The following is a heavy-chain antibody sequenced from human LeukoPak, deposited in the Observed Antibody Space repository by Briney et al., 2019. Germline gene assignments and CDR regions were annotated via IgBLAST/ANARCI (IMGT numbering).Heavy chain of an antibody. D-gene: IGHD3-10*01. Sequence: PGGSLRLSCAASGFTFSSYDMHWVRQAPGKGLKWVAFIRYDGSNKYYADSVKGRFTISRDNSKNTLYLQMNSLRDEDTAVYYCAKDPGAHYYGSGSYRRGSYFDYWGQGTLVTVSS. J-gene: IGHJ4*02. CDR3: AKDPGAHYYGSGSYRRGSYFDY. CDR1: GFTFSSYD. V-gene: IGHV3-30*02. CDR2: IRYDGSNK.